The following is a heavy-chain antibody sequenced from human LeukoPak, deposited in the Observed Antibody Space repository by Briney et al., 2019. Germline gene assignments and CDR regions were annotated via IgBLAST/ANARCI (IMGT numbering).Heavy chain of an antibody. CDR2: ISSSSSYI. CDR1: GFTFSSYS. V-gene: IGHV3-21*01. CDR3: ARDRAHCSSTSCYREAGWFDP. Sequence: GGSLRLSCAASGFTFSSYSMNWVRQAPGKGLEWVSSISSSSSYIHYADSVKGRFTISRDNAKNSLYLQMNSLRAEDTAVYYCARDRAHCSSTSCYREAGWFDPWGQGTLVTVSS. D-gene: IGHD2-2*02. J-gene: IGHJ5*02.